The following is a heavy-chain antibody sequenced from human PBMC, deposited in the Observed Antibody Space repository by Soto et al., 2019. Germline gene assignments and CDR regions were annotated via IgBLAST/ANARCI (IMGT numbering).Heavy chain of an antibody. CDR1: GGSISSYY. J-gene: IGHJ4*02. V-gene: IGHV4-59*01. CDR2: IYYSGST. D-gene: IGHD5-18*01. CDR3: ARGRIQLWYPLDY. Sequence: PSETLSLTCTVSGGSISSYYWSWIRQPPGKGLEWIGYIYYSGSTNYNPSLKSRVTISVDTSKNQFSLKLSSVTAADTAVYSCARGRIQLWYPLDYWGQGTLVNVSS.